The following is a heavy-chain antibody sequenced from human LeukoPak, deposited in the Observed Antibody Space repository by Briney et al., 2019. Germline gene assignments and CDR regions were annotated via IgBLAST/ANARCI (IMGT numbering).Heavy chain of an antibody. Sequence: ASVKVSCKASGYTFTSYGISWVRQAPGQGLEWMGRISAYNGNTNYAQKLQGRVTMTTDTSTSTAYMELRSLRSDDTAVCYCARAEPDILLNDYWGQGTLVTVSS. CDR1: GYTFTSYG. J-gene: IGHJ4*02. CDR3: ARAEPDILLNDY. CDR2: ISAYNGNT. V-gene: IGHV1-18*01. D-gene: IGHD2/OR15-2a*01.